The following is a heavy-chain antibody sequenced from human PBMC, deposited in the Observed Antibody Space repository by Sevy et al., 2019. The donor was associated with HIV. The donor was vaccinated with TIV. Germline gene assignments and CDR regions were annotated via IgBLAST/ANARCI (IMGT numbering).Heavy chain of an antibody. V-gene: IGHV3-21*01. D-gene: IGHD3-22*01. CDR2: ISYSSFYK. CDR1: GFTLSSYI. CDR3: ARDEGSSGFDAFDI. Sequence: GGSLRLSCTASGFTLSSYIMNWVRQAPGKGLEWVSSISYSSFYKYYADSVKGRFTISRDNAKNSLYLQMNSLRADDAAVYYCARDEGSSGFDAFDIWGQGTMVTVSS. J-gene: IGHJ3*02.